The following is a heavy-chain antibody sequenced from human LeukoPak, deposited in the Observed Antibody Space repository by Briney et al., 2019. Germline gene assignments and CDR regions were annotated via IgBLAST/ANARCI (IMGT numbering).Heavy chain of an antibody. V-gene: IGHV3-23*01. CDR3: VKDKTVVSSFVGDY. CDR1: GFTFSSYG. CDR2: TTGSGGST. D-gene: IGHD4-23*01. J-gene: IGHJ4*02. Sequence: GGSLRLSCAASGFTFSSYGMSWVRQAPGKGPEWVSGTTGSGGSTYYADSVKGRFTVSRDNSKNTLDLQMNSLRAEDTAVYFCVKDKTVVSSFVGDYWGQGTLVTVSS.